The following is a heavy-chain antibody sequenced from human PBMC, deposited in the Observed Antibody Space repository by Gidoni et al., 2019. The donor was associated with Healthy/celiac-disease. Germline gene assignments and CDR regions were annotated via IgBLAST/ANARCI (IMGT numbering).Heavy chain of an antibody. CDR2: INHSGST. D-gene: IGHD6-13*01. J-gene: IGHJ4*02. V-gene: IGHV4-34*01. Sequence: QVQLQQWGAGLLKPSETLSLTCSVYGGSFSGYYWRWIRQPPGKGLEWIGEINHSGSTNYNPSLKSRVTISVDTSKNQFSLKLSSVTAADTAVYYCARGREGIAAADLDYWGQGTLVTVSS. CDR3: ARGREGIAAADLDY. CDR1: GGSFSGYY.